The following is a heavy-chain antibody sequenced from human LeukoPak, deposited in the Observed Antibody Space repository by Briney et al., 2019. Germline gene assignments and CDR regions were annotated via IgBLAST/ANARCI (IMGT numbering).Heavy chain of an antibody. CDR3: AREEGSIFGVGGYYYFYMDV. CDR2: ISTYNGDT. CDR1: GYSFTKYG. V-gene: IGHV1-18*01. Sequence: GASVKVSCKASGYSFTKYGISWVRQAPGQGLEWMGWISTYNGDTNYEQKFQGRVTMTTDTSTSTAYMELRSLRSDDTAVYYCAREEGSIFGVGGYYYFYMDVWGQGTTVTVSS. D-gene: IGHD3-3*02. J-gene: IGHJ6*03.